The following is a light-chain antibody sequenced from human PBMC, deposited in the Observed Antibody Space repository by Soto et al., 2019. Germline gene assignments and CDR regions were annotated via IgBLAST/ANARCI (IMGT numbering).Light chain of an antibody. CDR1: QSVAANY. CDR3: RQYGTAPRP. V-gene: IGKV3-20*01. Sequence: EVVLTQSPGTLSLSPGERATLSCRASQSVAANYLARYQQKRGQAPRLLIYGASSWATGIPDRFSGSGSETDFSLTISRLEREDFSVYYCRQYGTAPRPFGPGTKVDIK. CDR2: GAS. J-gene: IGKJ3*01.